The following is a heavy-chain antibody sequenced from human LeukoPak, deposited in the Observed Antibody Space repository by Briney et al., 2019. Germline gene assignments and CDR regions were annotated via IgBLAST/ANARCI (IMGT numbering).Heavy chain of an antibody. V-gene: IGHV5-51*01. CDR3: ARKPYCSSTSCYGVYWFDP. CDR2: IYPGDSDT. Sequence: GESLMISCKGSGYSFTSYWIGWVRRMPGKGLEWMGIIYPGDSDTRYSPSFQGQVTISADKSISTAYLQWSSLKASDTAMYYCARKPYCSSTSCYGVYWFDPWGQGTLVTVSS. CDR1: GYSFTSYW. J-gene: IGHJ5*02. D-gene: IGHD2-2*01.